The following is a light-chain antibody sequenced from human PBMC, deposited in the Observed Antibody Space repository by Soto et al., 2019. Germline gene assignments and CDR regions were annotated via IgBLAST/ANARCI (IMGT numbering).Light chain of an antibody. Sequence: DIQMTQSPSTLSASVGDRVTITCRASQSISSWLAWYQQKPGKAPKLLIYDASSLESGVPSRFSGSDSSTEFTLTNSSLQPDDFETYYCQQYNSYAKTFGQGTKVEI. CDR3: QQYNSYAKT. J-gene: IGKJ1*01. V-gene: IGKV1-5*01. CDR1: QSISSW. CDR2: DAS.